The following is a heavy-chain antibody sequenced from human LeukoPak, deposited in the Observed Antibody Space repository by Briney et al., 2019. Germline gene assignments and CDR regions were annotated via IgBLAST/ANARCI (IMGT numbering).Heavy chain of an antibody. CDR3: ATGSGYCSTTSCLEVDY. Sequence: SVKVSCKASGGAFSNYAINWVRQAPGQGLEWMGGIIPIFGTANYVQKFRGRVTITADESTSTAYMEMSNLRSEDTAVYYCATGSGYCSTTSCLEVDYWGQGTLVTVSS. CDR1: GGAFSNYA. CDR2: IIPIFGTA. D-gene: IGHD2-2*01. J-gene: IGHJ4*02. V-gene: IGHV1-69*13.